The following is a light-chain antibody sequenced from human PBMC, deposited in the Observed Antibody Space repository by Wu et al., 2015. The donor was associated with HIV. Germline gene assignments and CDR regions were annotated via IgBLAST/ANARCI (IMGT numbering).Light chain of an antibody. CDR2: GAS. CDR3: QQYNNWLPT. CDR1: QSVSSN. Sequence: DIVLTQSPGTLSLSPGERATLSCRASQSVSSNYLAWYQQKPGQAPRLLIYGASTRATGIPARFSGSGSGTEFTVTISSLQSEDFAVYYCQQYNNWLPTFGQGTKVEIK. V-gene: IGKV3-15*01. J-gene: IGKJ1*01.